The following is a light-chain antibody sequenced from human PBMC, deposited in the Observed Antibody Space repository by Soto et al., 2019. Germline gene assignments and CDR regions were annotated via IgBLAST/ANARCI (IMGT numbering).Light chain of an antibody. V-gene: IGKV3-11*01. CDR2: AAS. CDR3: QQRSNWPPIT. Sequence: EIALTQSPATLSVSPGERATISWLAGQSVSSGLAWSQQKPGQSPRLLIYAASNRATDVPDRFSGSGSGTDFTLTISSLEPEDFAVYYCQQRSNWPPITFGQGTRLEIK. CDR1: QSVSSG. J-gene: IGKJ5*01.